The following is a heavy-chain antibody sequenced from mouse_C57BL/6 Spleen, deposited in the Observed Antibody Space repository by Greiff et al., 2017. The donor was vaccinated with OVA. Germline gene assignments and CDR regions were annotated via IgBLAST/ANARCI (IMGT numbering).Heavy chain of an antibody. Sequence: EVQLQQSGPELVKPGASVKMSCKASGYTFTDYNMHWVKQSHGKSLEWIGYINPNNGGTSYNQKFKGKATLTVNKSSSTAYMELRSLTSEDSAVYYCAGAYYYGSSPYAMDYWGQGTSVTVSS. CDR2: INPNNGGT. D-gene: IGHD1-1*01. V-gene: IGHV1-22*01. J-gene: IGHJ4*01. CDR1: GYTFTDYN. CDR3: AGAYYYGSSPYAMDY.